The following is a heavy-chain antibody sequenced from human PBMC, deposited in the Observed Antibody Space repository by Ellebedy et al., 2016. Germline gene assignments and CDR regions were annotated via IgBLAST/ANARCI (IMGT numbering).Heavy chain of an antibody. CDR1: GYTFTSNS. CDR2: INPTAGDT. Sequence: ASVKVSXXASGYTFTSNSMHWVRQAPGQGLEWMGIINPTAGDTTYGQRFQGRVTMTRDTSTATVYMELSTLRSDDTAVYYCARARQGEFDYWGQGTLVTVSS. J-gene: IGHJ4*02. D-gene: IGHD3-16*01. V-gene: IGHV1-46*01. CDR3: ARARQGEFDY.